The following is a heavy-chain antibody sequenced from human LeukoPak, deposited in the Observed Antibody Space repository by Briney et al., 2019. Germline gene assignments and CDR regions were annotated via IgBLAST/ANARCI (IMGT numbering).Heavy chain of an antibody. V-gene: IGHV4-59*01. Sequence: SETLSLTCTVSGGPISSYYWSWIRQPPGKGLEWIGYIYYSGRTNYNPSLKSRVTISVDTSKNQFSLKLSSVTAADTAVYYCARARGYSYGPDYWGQGTLVPVSS. CDR3: ARARGYSYGPDY. D-gene: IGHD5-18*01. CDR2: IYYSGRT. J-gene: IGHJ4*02. CDR1: GGPISSYY.